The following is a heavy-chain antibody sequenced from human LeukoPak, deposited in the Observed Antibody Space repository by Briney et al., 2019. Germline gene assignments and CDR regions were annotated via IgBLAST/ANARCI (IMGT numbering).Heavy chain of an antibody. D-gene: IGHD3-22*01. Sequence: SETLSLTCAVSGGSISSSNWWSWVRQPPGKGLEWIGEIYHSGSTNYNPSLKSRVTISVDTSKNQFSLKLSSVTAADTAVYYCARAGSMDYDSSGYFPDFDYWGQGTLVTVSS. CDR1: GGSISSSNW. V-gene: IGHV4-4*02. J-gene: IGHJ4*02. CDR2: IYHSGST. CDR3: ARAGSMDYDSSGYFPDFDY.